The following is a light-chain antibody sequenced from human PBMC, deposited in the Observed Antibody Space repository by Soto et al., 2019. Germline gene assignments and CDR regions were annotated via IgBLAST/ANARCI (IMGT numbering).Light chain of an antibody. CDR1: SSDVGGYNY. CDR3: SSYTSSSMV. CDR2: DVS. V-gene: IGLV2-14*01. J-gene: IGLJ1*01. Sequence: QSALTQPASVSGSPGQSITISCTGTSSDVGGYNYVSWYQQHPGKAPKLMIYDVSNRPSGVSNRFSGSKSGNTASLTISGLQAEDEADYYCSSYTSSSMVFGTGTKLTV.